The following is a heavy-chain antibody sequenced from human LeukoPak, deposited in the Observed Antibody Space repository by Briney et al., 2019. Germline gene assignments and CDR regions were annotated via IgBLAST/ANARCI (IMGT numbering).Heavy chain of an antibody. J-gene: IGHJ5*02. D-gene: IGHD6-19*01. Sequence: ASVKVSCKASGYTFTSYGISWVRQAPGQGLEWMGWISAYNGNTNYAQKLQGRVTMTTDTSTSTAYMELRSLRSDDTAVYYCARDREVAGNGGVWFDPWGQGTLVTVSS. CDR3: ARDREVAGNGGVWFDP. CDR2: ISAYNGNT. CDR1: GYTFTSYG. V-gene: IGHV1-18*01.